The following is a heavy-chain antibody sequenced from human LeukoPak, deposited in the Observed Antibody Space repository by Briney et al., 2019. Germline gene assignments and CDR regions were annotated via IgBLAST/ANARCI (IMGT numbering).Heavy chain of an antibody. CDR1: GFTFDDYA. CDR3: AKDSSRVTMVRGALNY. V-gene: IGHV3-43D*03. Sequence: GGSLRLSCAASGFTFDDYAMHWVRQAPGKGLEWVSLISWDGGSTYYADSVKGRFTISRDNSKNSLYLQMNSLRAEDTALYYCAKDSSRVTMVRGALNYWGQGTLVTVSS. CDR2: ISWDGGST. D-gene: IGHD3-10*01. J-gene: IGHJ4*02.